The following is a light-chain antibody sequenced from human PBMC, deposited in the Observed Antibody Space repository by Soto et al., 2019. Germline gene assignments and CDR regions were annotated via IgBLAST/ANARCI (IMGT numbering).Light chain of an antibody. J-gene: IGKJ4*01. CDR1: KSVSRSY. CDR2: GTS. V-gene: IGKV3-20*01. CDR3: QQYGRSPRT. Sequence: EIVLTQSPGTLSLSPGERATLSCRASKSVSRSYLAWYQQKPGQAPRLLIYGTSSRATGIPDRFSGSGSGTDFTLTISRLEPEDFAVYYCQQYGRSPRTFGGGTQVEIK.